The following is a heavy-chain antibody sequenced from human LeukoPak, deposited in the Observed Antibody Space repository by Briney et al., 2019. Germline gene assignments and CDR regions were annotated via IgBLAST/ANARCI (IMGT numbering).Heavy chain of an antibody. J-gene: IGHJ4*02. D-gene: IGHD1-26*01. CDR1: GGSISSYY. Sequence: SETLSLTCTVSGGSISSYYWSWIRQPPGKGPEWIGYIYYSGSTNYNPSLKSRVTISVDTSKNQCSLKLSSVTAADTAVYYCARAYSGSYGDYFDYWGQGTLVTVSS. CDR3: ARAYSGSYGDYFDY. V-gene: IGHV4-59*08. CDR2: IYYSGST.